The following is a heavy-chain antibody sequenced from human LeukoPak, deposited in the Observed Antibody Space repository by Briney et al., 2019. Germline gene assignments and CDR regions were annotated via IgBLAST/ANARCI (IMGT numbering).Heavy chain of an antibody. CDR3: ASGHCTDGVCFFDY. D-gene: IGHD2-8*01. CDR1: DASISTYY. CDR2: IYYSGHT. V-gene: IGHV4-59*01. J-gene: IGHJ4*02. Sequence: PSETLSLTCTVSDASISTYYWGWIRQPPGKGLEWIGDIYYSGHTNFNPTLESRVTISIATPKNQFSLSLRSVTAADTAVYYCASGHCTDGVCFFDYWGQGTLVFVSS.